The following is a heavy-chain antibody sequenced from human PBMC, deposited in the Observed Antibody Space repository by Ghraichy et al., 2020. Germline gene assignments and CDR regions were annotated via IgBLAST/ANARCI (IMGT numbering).Heavy chain of an antibody. V-gene: IGHV3-21*01. J-gene: IGHJ3*02. CDR1: GFTFSSYS. Sequence: GGSLRLSCAASGFTFSSYSMNWVRQAPGKGLEWVSSISSSSSYIYYADSVKGRFTISRDNAKNSLYLQMNSLRAEDTAVYYCARINYYDSSGYVSNPDAFDIWGQGTMVTVSS. CDR2: ISSSSSYI. CDR3: ARINYYDSSGYVSNPDAFDI. D-gene: IGHD3-22*01.